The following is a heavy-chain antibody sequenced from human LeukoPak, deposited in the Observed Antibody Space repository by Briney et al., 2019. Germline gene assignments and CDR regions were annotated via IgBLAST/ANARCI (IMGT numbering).Heavy chain of an antibody. CDR2: IYYSGST. V-gene: IGHV4-59*08. CDR3: ARPEAGTAYDY. CDR1: GGSISSYY. J-gene: IGHJ4*02. D-gene: IGHD6-19*01. Sequence: SETLSLTCTVSGGSISSYYWSWIRQPPGKGLEWIGYIYYSGSTNYNPSLKSRVTISVDTSKNQFSLKLSSVTAADTAVYYCARPEAGTAYDYWGQGTLVTVSS.